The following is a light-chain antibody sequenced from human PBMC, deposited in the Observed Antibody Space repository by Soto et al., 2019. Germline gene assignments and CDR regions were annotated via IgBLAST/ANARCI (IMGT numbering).Light chain of an antibody. CDR2: GAS. CDR1: QSISSY. J-gene: IGKJ5*01. V-gene: IGKV3-15*01. Sequence: EIVMTQSPATLSVCPGERARLSCRASQSISSYLAWYQQKSGQAPRLLIHGASTRATDIPDRFSGGGSGTEFTLTISSLQSEDFATYYCQQYNSYSITFGQGTRLEIK. CDR3: QQYNSYSIT.